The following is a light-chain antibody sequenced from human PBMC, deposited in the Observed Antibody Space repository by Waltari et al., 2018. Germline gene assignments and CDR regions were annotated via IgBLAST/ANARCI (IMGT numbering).Light chain of an antibody. Sequence: QSVLTQPPSTSGTPGQRVTISCSGSRSNVGPNYVSWYQQLPGTAPTLLIYNNNRGPAWVPDRCSGSKSGTSASLAISGLQSEDEPDYYCAAWDDSLNAWMFGGGTKLTVL. CDR3: AAWDDSLNAWM. V-gene: IGLV1-44*01. CDR2: NNN. CDR1: RSNVGPNY. J-gene: IGLJ3*02.